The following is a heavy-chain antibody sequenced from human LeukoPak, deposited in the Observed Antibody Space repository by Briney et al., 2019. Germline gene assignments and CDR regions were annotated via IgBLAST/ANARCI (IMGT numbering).Heavy chain of an antibody. CDR1: GFTFSSYS. CDR2: ISSSSSYI. Sequence: GGSLRLSCAASGFTFSSYSMNWVRQAPGKGLEWVSSISSSSSYIYYADSVKGRFTISRDNAKNSLYLQMNSLRAEDTAVYYCARVSSSGWSPLEYLDYWGQGTLVTVSS. J-gene: IGHJ4*02. D-gene: IGHD6-19*01. CDR3: ARVSSSGWSPLEYLDY. V-gene: IGHV3-21*01.